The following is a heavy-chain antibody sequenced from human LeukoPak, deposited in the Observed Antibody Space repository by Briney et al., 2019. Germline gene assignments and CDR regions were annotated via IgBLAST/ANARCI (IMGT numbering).Heavy chain of an antibody. V-gene: IGHV3-30*03. CDR3: ARAPGVYGSGSYIDY. D-gene: IGHD3-10*01. CDR2: ISYDGSDK. CDR1: GLTLSSYG. J-gene: IGHJ4*02. Sequence: GRSLRLSCAASGLTLSSYGMHWVRQAPGKGLEWVAVISYDGSDKYYADSVKGRFTISRDNSKNTLYLQMNSLRAEDTAVYYCARAPGVYGSGSYIDYWGQGTLVTVSS.